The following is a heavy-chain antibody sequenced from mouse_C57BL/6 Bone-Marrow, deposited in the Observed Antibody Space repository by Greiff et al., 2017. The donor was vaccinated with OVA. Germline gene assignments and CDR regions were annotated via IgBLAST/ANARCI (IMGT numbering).Heavy chain of an antibody. CDR2: IDPEDGDT. CDR1: GFNIKDYY. D-gene: IGHD1-1*01. Sequence: EVQLQQSGAELVRPGASVKLSCTASGFNIKDYYMHWVKQRPEQGLEWIGRIDPEDGDTEYAPKFQGKATMTADTSSNTAYLQLSSLTSEDTAVYYCTTWDITTVLYWYFDVWGTGTTVTVSS. CDR3: TTWDITTVLYWYFDV. J-gene: IGHJ1*03. V-gene: IGHV14-1*01.